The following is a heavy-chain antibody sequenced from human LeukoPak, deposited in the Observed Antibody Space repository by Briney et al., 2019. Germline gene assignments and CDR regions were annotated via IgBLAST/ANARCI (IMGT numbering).Heavy chain of an antibody. CDR3: ARTHSYGYYFDY. V-gene: IGHV2-70*11. CDR1: GFSLSTSGMC. Sequence: SGPTLVNPTQTLTLTCTFSGFSLSTSGMCVSWIRQPPGKALEWLARIDWDDDKYYSTSLKTRLTISKDTCKNQVGLTMTSMDPVDTATYYCARTHSYGYYFDYGGQGTLVTVSS. D-gene: IGHD5-18*01. CDR2: IDWDDDK. J-gene: IGHJ4*02.